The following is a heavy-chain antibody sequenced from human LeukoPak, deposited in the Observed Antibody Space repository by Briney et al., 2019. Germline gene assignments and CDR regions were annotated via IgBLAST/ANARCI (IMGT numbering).Heavy chain of an antibody. CDR3: AKDPRRYSRTGVYFDY. V-gene: IGHV3-30*18. J-gene: IGHJ4*02. Sequence: GGSLRLSCAASGFTFSTYWMTWVRQTPGKGLEWVAFISYDGGNKYYTDSVKGRFTISRDNSKNTLYLQMNSLRPEDTAVYYCAKDPRRYSRTGVYFDYWGQGALVTVSS. CDR1: GFTFSTYW. D-gene: IGHD6-13*01. CDR2: ISYDGGNK.